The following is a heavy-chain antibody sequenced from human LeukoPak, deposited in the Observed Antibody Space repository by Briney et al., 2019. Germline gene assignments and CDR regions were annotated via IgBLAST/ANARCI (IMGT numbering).Heavy chain of an antibody. CDR2: VSGSGSSS. CDR3: AGRGTYCSSTSCPSIDY. Sequence: PGRSLRLSCAASGFTFDDYAMHWVRQAPGKGLEWVSGVSGSGSSSYYVDSVKGRFTISRDNSKNTLYLQMNSLRAEDTAVYYCAGRGTYCSSTSCPSIDYWGQGTLVTVSS. V-gene: IGHV3-23*01. J-gene: IGHJ4*02. CDR1: GFTFDDYA. D-gene: IGHD2-2*01.